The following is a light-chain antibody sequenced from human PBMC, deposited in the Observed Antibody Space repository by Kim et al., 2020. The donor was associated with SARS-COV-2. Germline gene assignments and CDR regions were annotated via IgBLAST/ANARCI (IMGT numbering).Light chain of an antibody. CDR3: NSRGSNDTVL. Sequence: SSELTQEPAVSVALGQTVRITCQGDSLRSYYATWYQQKPGQAPIVVIYGKNNRPSGIPDRFSGSSSGDTASLTITGTQAGDEADYYCNSRGSNDTVLFGG. V-gene: IGLV3-19*01. CDR2: GKN. CDR1: SLRSYY. J-gene: IGLJ2*01.